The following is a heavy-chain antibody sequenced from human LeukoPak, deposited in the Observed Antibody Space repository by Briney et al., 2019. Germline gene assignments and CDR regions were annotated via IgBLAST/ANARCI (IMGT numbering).Heavy chain of an antibody. D-gene: IGHD2-21*02. CDR3: ARTQLAYCGGDCYSNYFDY. CDR2: IYYSGST. V-gene: IGHV4-59*01. J-gene: IGHJ4*02. Sequence: SETLSLTCTVAGGSISSYYWSCIRQPPGKGLEWIGYIYYSGSTNYNPSLKSRVTISVDTSKNQFSLKLSSVTAADTAVYYCARTQLAYCGGDCYSNYFDYWGQGTLVTVSS. CDR1: GGSISSYY.